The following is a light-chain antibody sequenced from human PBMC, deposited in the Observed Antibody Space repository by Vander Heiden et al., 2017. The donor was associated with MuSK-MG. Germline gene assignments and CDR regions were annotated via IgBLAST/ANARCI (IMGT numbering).Light chain of an antibody. CDR3: AAWDDSLNGWV. CDR2: SNN. CDR1: SPNIGSNT. J-gene: IGLJ3*02. Sequence: QPVLTQPPSASGTPGHRVTISCSGSSPNIGSNTVNWYQQLPGTAPKLLIYSNNQRPSGVPDRFSGSKSGTSAALAISGLQSEDEADYYCAAWDDSLNGWVFGGGTKLTVL. V-gene: IGLV1-44*01.